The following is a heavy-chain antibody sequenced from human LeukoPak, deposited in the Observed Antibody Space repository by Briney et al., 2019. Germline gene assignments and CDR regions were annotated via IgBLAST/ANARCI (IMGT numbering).Heavy chain of an antibody. Sequence: GGSLRLSCAASGFTFSSYAMSWVRQAPGKGLEWVSAISGSGGSTYYADSVKGRFTISRDNSKNTLYLQMNSLRAEDTALYYCAKGHPCGGNSYHYCGMDVWGQGTTVTVSS. CDR1: GFTFSSYA. CDR3: AKGHPCGGNSYHYCGMDV. CDR2: ISGSGGST. V-gene: IGHV3-23*01. J-gene: IGHJ6*02. D-gene: IGHD4-23*01.